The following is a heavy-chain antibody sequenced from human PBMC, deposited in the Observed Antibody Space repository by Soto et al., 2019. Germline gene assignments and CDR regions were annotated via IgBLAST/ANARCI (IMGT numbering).Heavy chain of an antibody. CDR2: TTGGAGLT. J-gene: IGHJ5*02. CDR3: ARVDRGSVARPTRLDP. CDR1: GFTLTAYA. D-gene: IGHD2-21*01. V-gene: IGHV3-23*01. Sequence: EVQLLESGGGLGQPGGSLRLSCTASGFTLTAYAINWVRRAPGKGLEWVSATTGGAGLTYYADSVKGRFSVSSDTPGNSRYLQRSSLRPEDTAIYYCARVDRGSVARPTRLDPWGQGTLVTVSS.